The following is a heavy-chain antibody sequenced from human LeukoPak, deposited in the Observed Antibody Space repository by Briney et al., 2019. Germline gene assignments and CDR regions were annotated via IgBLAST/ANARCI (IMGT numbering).Heavy chain of an antibody. D-gene: IGHD3-22*01. CDR1: GGSFSGYY. CDR3: ARGGYYESSGSSPSYGMDV. J-gene: IGHJ6*02. V-gene: IGHV4-34*01. Sequence: SETLSLTCAVYGGSFSGYYWSWIRQPPGKGLEWIGEINHSGSTNYNPSLKSRVTISVDTSKNQFSLKLSSVTAADTAVYYCARGGYYESSGSSPSYGMDVWGQGTTVTVSS. CDR2: INHSGST.